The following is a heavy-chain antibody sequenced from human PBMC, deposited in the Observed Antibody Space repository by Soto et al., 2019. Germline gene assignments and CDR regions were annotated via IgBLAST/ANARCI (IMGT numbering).Heavy chain of an antibody. CDR2: IYNSGST. Sequence: SETLSLTCTVSGGSVSSGSYYWTWIRQPPGKGLEYIGYIYNSGSTNYNPSLKPRVTISLDTSKNQFSLKLSSVTAADTAVYYCARGGNGRYYYYGLDVWGQGXTVTVSS. D-gene: IGHD4-4*01. V-gene: IGHV4-61*01. CDR3: ARGGNGRYYYYGLDV. J-gene: IGHJ6*02. CDR1: GGSVSSGSYY.